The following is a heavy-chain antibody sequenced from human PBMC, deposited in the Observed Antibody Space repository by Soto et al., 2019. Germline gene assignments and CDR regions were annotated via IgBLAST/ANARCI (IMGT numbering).Heavy chain of an antibody. D-gene: IGHD3-10*01. CDR1: GFRFEQYV. J-gene: IGHJ4*02. V-gene: IGHV3-9*01. CDR2: VSPTGDTV. Sequence: VQVVASGGGLVQPGRSLRLSCAVSGFRFEQYVMHWVRQAPWKGLECVSTVSPTGDTVAYAEPVEGRLTVSRDNAKNSLYLQMNSLTGDDTACYYCFKDAPNGSIDDWGQGTLVTVSS. CDR3: FKDAPNGSIDD.